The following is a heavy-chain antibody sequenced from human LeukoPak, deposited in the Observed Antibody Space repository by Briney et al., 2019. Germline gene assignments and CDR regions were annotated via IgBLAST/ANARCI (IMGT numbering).Heavy chain of an antibody. J-gene: IGHJ4*02. CDR1: GFTFNRYW. CDR3: XXVEASGYDYGAFDY. CDR2: IKQDGSAK. V-gene: IGHV3-7*01. D-gene: IGHD5-12*01. Sequence: GGSLRLSCAASGFTFNRYWMSWVRQAPGKGLQWVANIKQDGSAKYYVDSVKGRFTISRDNAKNSLYLQMNSLRAEDTAVYYXXXVEASGYDYGAFDYWGQGTLVTVSS.